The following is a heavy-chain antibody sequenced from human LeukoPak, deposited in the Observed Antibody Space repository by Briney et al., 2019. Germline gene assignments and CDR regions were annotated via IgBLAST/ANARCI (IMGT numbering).Heavy chain of an antibody. V-gene: IGHV3-33*01. CDR3: VRASGSFDY. CDR1: GFTFSDYG. D-gene: IGHD3-10*01. CDR2: IWSDGSNK. J-gene: IGHJ4*03. Sequence: HAGGSLRLSCAASGFTFSDYGIHWVRQAPGKGLEWVAVIWSDGSNKYYADSVKGRFTISRDNSKKTLYLQMNSLRVEDTAVYYCVRASGSFDYWGQGTTVTVSS.